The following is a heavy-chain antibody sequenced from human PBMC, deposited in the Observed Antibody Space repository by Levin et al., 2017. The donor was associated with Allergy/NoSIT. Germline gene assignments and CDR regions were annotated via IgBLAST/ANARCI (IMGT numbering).Heavy chain of an antibody. CDR1: GGTFSSYA. CDR2: IIPIFGTA. CDR3: ARKGVRRGQQLALYYYYGMDG. D-gene: IGHD6-13*01. V-gene: IGHV1-69*01. Sequence: KISCKASGGTFSSYAISWVRQAPGQGLEWMGGIIPIFGTANYAQKFQGRVTITADESTSTAYMELSSLRSEDTAVYYCARKGVRRGQQLALYYYYGMDGWGQGTTVTVSS. J-gene: IGHJ6*02.